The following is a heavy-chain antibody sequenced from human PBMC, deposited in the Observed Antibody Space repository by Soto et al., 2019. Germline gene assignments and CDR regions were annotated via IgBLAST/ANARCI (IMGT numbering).Heavy chain of an antibody. J-gene: IGHJ5*02. V-gene: IGHV4-39*01. Sequence: QLQLQESGPGLVKPSETLSLTCTVSGDSISSSYYWGWVRQPPGKGLECIGAVYYTGFTYYNPSLMSRLTISLDTSKTQFSLRLSSVTAADTAIYYCARLPVVVIALGYFDPWGPGTLVTVSS. CDR3: ARLPVVVIALGYFDP. D-gene: IGHD2-21*01. CDR1: GDSISSSYY. CDR2: VYYTGFT.